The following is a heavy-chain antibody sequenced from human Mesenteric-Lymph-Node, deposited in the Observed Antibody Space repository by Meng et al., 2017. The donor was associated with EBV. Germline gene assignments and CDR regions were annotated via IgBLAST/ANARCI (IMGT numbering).Heavy chain of an antibody. CDR2: IYTFNDDT. D-gene: IGHD6-6*01. CDR1: GYIFSHYG. J-gene: IGHJ4*02. CDR3: ARTYSSTSHFDY. V-gene: IGHV1-18*01. Sequence: QVQLVQAGAGVKKPWDSVKVSCKTSGYIFSHYGSDWVRQAPGQGLEWMGWIYTFNDDTIYAESFQDRVTLTTDTSTSTVYMELKSLRSDDTAVYYCARTYSSTSHFDYWGQGSLVTVSS.